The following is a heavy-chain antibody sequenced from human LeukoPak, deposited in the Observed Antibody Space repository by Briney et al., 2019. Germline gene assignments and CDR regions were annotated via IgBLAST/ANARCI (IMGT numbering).Heavy chain of an antibody. D-gene: IGHD3-22*01. V-gene: IGHV4-34*01. CDR3: ARGGYYQRQYGMDV. Sequence: PSETLSLTCAVYGGSFSGYYWSWIRQPPGKGLEWIGEINHSGSTNYNPSLKSRVTISVDTSKNQFSLKLSSVTAADTAVYYCARGGYYQRQYGMDVWGQGTTVTVSS. CDR2: INHSGST. J-gene: IGHJ6*02. CDR1: GGSFSGYY.